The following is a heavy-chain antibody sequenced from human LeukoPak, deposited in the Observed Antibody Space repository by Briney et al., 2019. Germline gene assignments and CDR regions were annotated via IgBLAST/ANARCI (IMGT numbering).Heavy chain of an antibody. CDR3: ARDGAIGESLRAFDI. D-gene: IGHD3-10*01. V-gene: IGHV3-66*01. CDR2: IYSGGST. CDR1: GYTVSGNY. Sequence: PGGSLRLSCAASGYTVSGNYMSWVRQAPGKGLEWVSVIYSGGSTYYADSVKGRFTISRDNSKNTLYLQMNSLRAEDTAVYYCARDGAIGESLRAFDIWGQGTTVTVSS. J-gene: IGHJ3*02.